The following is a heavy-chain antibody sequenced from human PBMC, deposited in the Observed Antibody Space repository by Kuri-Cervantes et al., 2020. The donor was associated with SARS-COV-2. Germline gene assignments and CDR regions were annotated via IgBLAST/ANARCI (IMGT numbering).Heavy chain of an antibody. D-gene: IGHD1-26*01. CDR3: AVGTVHYFDY. CDR2: MNPNSGNT. V-gene: IGHV1-18*01. Sequence: ASVKVSCKASGYTFTSYDINWVRQATGQGLEWMGWMNPNSGNTNYAQKLQGRVTMTTDTSTSTAYMELRSLRSDDTAVYYCAVGTVHYFDYWGQGTLVTVSS. CDR1: GYTFTSYD. J-gene: IGHJ4*02.